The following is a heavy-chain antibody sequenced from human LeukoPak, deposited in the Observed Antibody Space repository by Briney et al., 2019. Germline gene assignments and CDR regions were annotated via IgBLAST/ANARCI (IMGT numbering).Heavy chain of an antibody. J-gene: IGHJ3*02. CDR1: GFTFSSYA. CDR3: ARAVYSSGNAFDI. V-gene: IGHV3-30-3*01. CDR2: ISYDGSNK. D-gene: IGHD6-25*01. Sequence: GGSLRLSCAASGFTFSSYAMHWVRQAPGKGLEGVAVISYDGSNKYYADSVKGRFTISRDNSKNTLYLQMNSLRAEDTAVYYCARAVYSSGNAFDIWGQGTMVTVSS.